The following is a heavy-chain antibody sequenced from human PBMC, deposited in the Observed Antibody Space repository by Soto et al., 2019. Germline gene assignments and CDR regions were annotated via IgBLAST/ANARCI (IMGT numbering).Heavy chain of an antibody. V-gene: IGHV4-34*01. J-gene: IGHJ4*02. CDR3: ARGWGRIFDY. Sequence: QVQLQQWGAGLLKPSETLSLTCAVYGGSFSGYYWNWIRQPPGKGLEWIGEINHSGSTHYNPSLKSRVTISVDTSKNQFSPKRSSVAAADTVVYYCARGWGRIFDYWGQGTLVTVSS. CDR1: GGSFSGYY. CDR2: INHSGST. D-gene: IGHD7-27*01.